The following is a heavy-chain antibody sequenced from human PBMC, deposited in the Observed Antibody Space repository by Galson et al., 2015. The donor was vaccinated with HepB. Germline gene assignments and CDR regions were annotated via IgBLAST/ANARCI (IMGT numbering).Heavy chain of an antibody. CDR2: ITPSGDNT. CDR3: AKVFPEKTDGWYRQALYYFDS. CDR1: GFTFSYYA. V-gene: IGHV3-23*01. D-gene: IGHD6-19*01. J-gene: IGHJ4*02. Sequence: SLRLSCAASGFTFSYYAMSWVRQAPGKGLECVSAITPSGDNTYSADSMKGRFTISRDNSQNTLFLQINSLRVDDTAMYFCAKVFPEKTDGWYRQALYYFDSWGQGTRVTVSS.